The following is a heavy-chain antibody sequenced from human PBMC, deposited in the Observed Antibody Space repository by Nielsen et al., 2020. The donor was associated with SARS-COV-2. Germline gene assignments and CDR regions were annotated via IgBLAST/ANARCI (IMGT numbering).Heavy chain of an antibody. Sequence: SETLSLTCAVYGGSFSGYYWSWIRQPPGKGLEWIGEINHSGSTNYNPSLKSRVTISVDTSKNQFSLKLSSVTAADTAVYYCARDIEASILTGYYKLFDYWGQGTLVTVSS. CDR2: INHSGST. CDR1: GGSFSGYY. V-gene: IGHV4-34*01. J-gene: IGHJ4*02. CDR3: ARDIEASILTGYYKLFDY. D-gene: IGHD3-9*01.